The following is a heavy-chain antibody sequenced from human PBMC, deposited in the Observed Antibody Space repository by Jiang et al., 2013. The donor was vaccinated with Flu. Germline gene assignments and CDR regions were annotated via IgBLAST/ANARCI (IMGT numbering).Heavy chain of an antibody. J-gene: IGHJ6*02. CDR1: GGSFSGYY. CDR3: ARVWGSSPLYYGMDV. CDR2: INHSGST. V-gene: IGHV4-34*01. D-gene: IGHD3-16*01. Sequence: LLKPSETLSLTCAVYGGSFSGYYWSWIRQPPGKGLEWIGEINHSGSTNYNPSLKSRVTISVDTSKNQFSLKLSSVTAADTAVYYCARVWGSSPLYYGMDVWGQGTTVTVSS.